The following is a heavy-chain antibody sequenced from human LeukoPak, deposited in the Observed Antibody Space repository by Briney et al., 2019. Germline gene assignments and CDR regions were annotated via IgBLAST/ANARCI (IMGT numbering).Heavy chain of an antibody. D-gene: IGHD4-17*01. Sequence: KPSETLSLTCTVSGGSISSYYWSWLRQPPGKGLEWIGYIYYSGSTNYNPSLKSRVTISVDTSKNQFSLKLSPVTAADSAVYYCARETTVTALDYWGQGTLVTVSS. CDR1: GGSISSYY. J-gene: IGHJ4*02. CDR3: ARETTVTALDY. V-gene: IGHV4-59*01. CDR2: IYYSGST.